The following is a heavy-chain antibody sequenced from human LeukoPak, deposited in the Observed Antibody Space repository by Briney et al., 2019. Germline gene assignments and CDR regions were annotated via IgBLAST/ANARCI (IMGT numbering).Heavy chain of an antibody. Sequence: MTSETLSLTCAVYGGSFSAYYWSRIRQPPGKGLEWIGEIKHSGTTNYHTSLKSRVTISVDTSKNQFSLKLSSVPAADTAVYYCARAWDSSGWYPPKQFDYWGQGTLVTVSS. V-gene: IGHV4-34*01. CDR1: GGSFSAYY. D-gene: IGHD6-19*01. CDR3: ARAWDSSGWYPPKQFDY. CDR2: IKHSGTT. J-gene: IGHJ4*02.